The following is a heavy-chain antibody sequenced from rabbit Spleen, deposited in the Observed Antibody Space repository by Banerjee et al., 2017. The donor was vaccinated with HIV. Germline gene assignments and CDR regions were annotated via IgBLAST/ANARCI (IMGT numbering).Heavy chain of an antibody. Sequence: QEQLMESGGGLVKPEGSLTLTCKASGFSFNDRDVMCWVRQAPGKGLEWIACINTATGKAVYASWAKGRFTISSHNAQNTLFLQLNSLTAADTATYFCVREVAARFKLWGPGTLVTVS. J-gene: IGHJ4*01. CDR3: VREVAARFKL. V-gene: IGHV1S45*01. CDR2: INTATGKA. CDR1: GFSFNDRDV. D-gene: IGHD4-1*01.